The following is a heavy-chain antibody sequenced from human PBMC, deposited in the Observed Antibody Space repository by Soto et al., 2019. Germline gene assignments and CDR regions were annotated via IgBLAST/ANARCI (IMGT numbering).Heavy chain of an antibody. CDR3: AKDSEGYSSGWYFDY. J-gene: IGHJ4*02. CDR1: GFTFSSYA. D-gene: IGHD6-19*01. V-gene: IGHV3-23*01. Sequence: GGSLRLSCAASGFTFSSYAMSWVRQAPGKGLEWVSAISGSGGSTYYADSVKGRFTISRDNSKNTLYLQMNSLRAEDTAVYYCAKDSEGYSSGWYFDYWGQGTLVTVSS. CDR2: ISGSGGST.